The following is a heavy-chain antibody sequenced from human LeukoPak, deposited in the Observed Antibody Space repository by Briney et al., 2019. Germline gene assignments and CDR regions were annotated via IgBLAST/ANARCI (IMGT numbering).Heavy chain of an antibody. J-gene: IGHJ6*03. CDR1: GFTFSDFT. D-gene: IGHD6-19*01. V-gene: IGHV3-30*09. Sequence: PGGSLCLSCTASGFTFSDFTVHWVRQAPGKGLEWVATISSDGGNKHYADSVKGRFGISRNNFLSTLYLQLNSLRIEDTAVYYCASLSAYSRGWSYDSYMDVWGKGTTVSVSS. CDR3: ASLSAYSRGWSYDSYMDV. CDR2: ISSDGGNK.